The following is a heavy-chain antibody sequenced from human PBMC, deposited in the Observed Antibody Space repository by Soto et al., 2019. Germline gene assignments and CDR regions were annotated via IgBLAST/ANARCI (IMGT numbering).Heavy chain of an antibody. D-gene: IGHD4-17*01. V-gene: IGHV3-7*05. CDR1: GFTFSDCW. CDR3: ARDNDYAFDY. CDR2: IRQDGRLK. J-gene: IGHJ4*02. Sequence: GGSLRLSCVASGFTFSDCWMSWVRQAPGKGLEWVANIRQDGRLKYYLGSVEGRFTISRDNAKNSLFLQLSSLRVEDTAVYYCARDNDYAFDYWGQGTLVTVSS.